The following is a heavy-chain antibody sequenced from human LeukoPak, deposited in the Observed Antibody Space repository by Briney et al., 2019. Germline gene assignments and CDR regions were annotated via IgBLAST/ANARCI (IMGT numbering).Heavy chain of an antibody. D-gene: IGHD1-26*01. J-gene: IGHJ6*02. V-gene: IGHV3-33*01. CDR2: IWYDGSNK. Sequence: TGGYLRLSCAASRFTFSSYGMHWVSQAPGKGLEWVADIWYDGSNKYYADSVKGRFTISRDNSKNTLYLQMNSLRAEDTAVYYCARGASGSYYNYYYYGMDVWGQGTTVTVSS. CDR1: RFTFSSYG. CDR3: ARGASGSYYNYYYYGMDV.